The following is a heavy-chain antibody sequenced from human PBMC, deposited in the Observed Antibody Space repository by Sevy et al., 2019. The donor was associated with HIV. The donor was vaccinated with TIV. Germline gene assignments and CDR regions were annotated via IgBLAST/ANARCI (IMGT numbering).Heavy chain of an antibody. CDR3: ARDLYTGSYYENY. Sequence: GGCLRLSWAASGFTLSNYWMSWVRQAPGKGLEWVANIKQDGSDKYYVDSVKGRFTISIDNAKNSLYLQMNSLRAEDTAVYYCARDLYTGSYYENYWGQGTLVTVSS. V-gene: IGHV3-7*01. CDR1: GFTLSNYW. J-gene: IGHJ4*02. CDR2: IKQDGSDK. D-gene: IGHD1-26*01.